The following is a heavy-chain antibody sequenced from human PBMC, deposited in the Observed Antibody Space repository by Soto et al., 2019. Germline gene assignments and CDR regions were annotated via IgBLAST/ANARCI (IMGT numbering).Heavy chain of an antibody. CDR2: ISYDGNEK. D-gene: IGHD2-21*01. Sequence: PGGSLRLPCAAPGFAFSTYGMHWVRQAPGKGREGVAAISYDGNEKYHADSLQGRFTISRDNSKNALYLQVNSLRGEDTAVYYCAREQFRRCSSPIYDMDLWGQGTTVTVSS. V-gene: IGHV3-30*03. CDR1: GFAFSTYG. CDR3: AREQFRRCSSPIYDMDL. J-gene: IGHJ6*02.